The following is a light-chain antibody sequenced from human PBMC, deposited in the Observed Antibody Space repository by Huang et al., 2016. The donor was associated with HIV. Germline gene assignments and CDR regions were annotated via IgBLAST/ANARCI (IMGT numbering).Light chain of an antibody. CDR2: GAS. Sequence: EIVMTQSPATLSVSPGERAALSCRASQSVSSNVAWYQQKPGQAPRLLIYGASTRVTGIPASFSGSGSGTEFTLTLSSLQSEDFAVYYCQQYDTWPRGTFGQGTKVEVK. J-gene: IGKJ1*01. CDR3: QQYDTWPRGT. V-gene: IGKV3-15*01. CDR1: QSVSSN.